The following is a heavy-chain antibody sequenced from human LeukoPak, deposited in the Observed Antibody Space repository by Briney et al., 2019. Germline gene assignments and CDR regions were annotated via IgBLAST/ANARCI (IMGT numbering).Heavy chain of an antibody. CDR3: ARDRRYYDSSGYFAPGDY. Sequence: SETLSLTCTVSGGSISSYYWSWIRQPPGKGVEWIGYIYYSGSTNYNPSLKSRVTISVDTSKNQFSLKLSSVTAADTAVYYCARDRRYYDSSGYFAPGDYWGQGTLVTVSS. CDR1: GGSISSYY. CDR2: IYYSGST. D-gene: IGHD3-22*01. V-gene: IGHV4-59*01. J-gene: IGHJ4*02.